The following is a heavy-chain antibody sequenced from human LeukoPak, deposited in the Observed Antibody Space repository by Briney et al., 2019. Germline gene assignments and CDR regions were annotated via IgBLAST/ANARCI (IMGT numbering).Heavy chain of an antibody. CDR1: GDYSSDFC. CDR2: IYYRGGT. J-gene: IGHJ4*02. V-gene: IGHV4-59*08. CDR3: ARGRLIVAPGVYYFEN. Sequence: SETLSLTCTVSGDYSSDFCWSWIRQPPGKGLEWIGYIYYRGGTNYNPSLESRVTISGDTSNNEFSLKLTSVTAADTAVYYCARGRLIVAPGVYYFENWGQGTLVTVSS. D-gene: IGHD5-12*01.